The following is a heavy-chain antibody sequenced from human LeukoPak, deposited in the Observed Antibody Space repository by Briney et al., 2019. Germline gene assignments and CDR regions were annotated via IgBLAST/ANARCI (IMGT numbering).Heavy chain of an antibody. CDR3: ARGGTMTTVPL. J-gene: IGHJ4*02. CDR2: IYYSVSGGVT. D-gene: IGHD4-17*01. CDR1: GGSINNYY. Sequence: PSETLSLTCTVSGGSINNYYWNWIRQPPGKGLELIGYIYYSVSGGVTTYTPSLKSPVTISADTSKNQFSLKLSSVTAADTAVYYCARGGTMTTVPLWGQGTLVTVSS. V-gene: IGHV4-59*08.